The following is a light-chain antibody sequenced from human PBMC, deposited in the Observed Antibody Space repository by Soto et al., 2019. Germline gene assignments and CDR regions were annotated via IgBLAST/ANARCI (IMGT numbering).Light chain of an antibody. CDR3: LLYYGGAHLV. Sequence: QTVVTQEPSLTVSPGGTVTLTCASSTGAVTSGNYPSWFQQKPGQPPRTLIYTTNNKHSWTPARFSGSLLGGKAALTLSGAHPEDEAEYYCLLYYGGAHLVFGGGTKLTVL. CDR1: TGAVTSGNY. J-gene: IGLJ3*02. V-gene: IGLV7-43*01. CDR2: TTN.